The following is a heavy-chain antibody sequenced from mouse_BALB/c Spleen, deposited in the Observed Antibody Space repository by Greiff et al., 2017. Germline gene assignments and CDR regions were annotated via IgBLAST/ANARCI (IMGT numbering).Heavy chain of an antibody. CDR2: IGYDGSN. J-gene: IGHJ1*01. V-gene: IGHV3-6*02. CDR1: GYSITSGYY. D-gene: IGHD2-2*01. Sequence: EVKLMVSGPGLVKPSQSLSLTCSVTGYSITSGYYWNWIRQFPGNKLEWMGYIGYDGSNNYNPSLKNRISITRDTSKNQFFLKLNSVTTEDTATYYCAREGGIWFWYFDVWGAGTTVTVSS. CDR3: AREGGIWFWYFDV.